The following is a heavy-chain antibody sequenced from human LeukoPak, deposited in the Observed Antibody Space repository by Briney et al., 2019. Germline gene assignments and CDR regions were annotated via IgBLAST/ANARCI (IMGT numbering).Heavy chain of an antibody. CDR3: ARERDGRFFDY. CDR1: GLTFRSYW. V-gene: IGHV3-7*01. CDR2: INQDGSEK. J-gene: IGHJ4*02. Sequence: PGGSLRLSCAVSGLTFRSYWMSWVRQAPGKGLEWVANINQDGSEKYFVDSVKGRSTISRDNAKNSLHLQMNTLRAEDTAVYYCARERDGRFFDYWGQGTLVTVSS. D-gene: IGHD5-24*01.